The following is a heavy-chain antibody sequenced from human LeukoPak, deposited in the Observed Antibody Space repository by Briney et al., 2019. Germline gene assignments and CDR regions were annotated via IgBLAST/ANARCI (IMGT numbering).Heavy chain of an antibody. CDR1: GYTFTSYY. CDR3: ARDNSVGDNAWWFDP. J-gene: IGHJ5*02. D-gene: IGHD1-26*01. Sequence: ASVKVSCKASGYTFTSYYMHWVRQASGQGLEWMGLINPTGGSTGYAQKFQGRVTMTRDMSTSTDYMELSSLRSEDTAIYYCARDNSVGDNAWWFDPWGQGTLVTVSS. CDR2: INPTGGST. V-gene: IGHV1-46*01.